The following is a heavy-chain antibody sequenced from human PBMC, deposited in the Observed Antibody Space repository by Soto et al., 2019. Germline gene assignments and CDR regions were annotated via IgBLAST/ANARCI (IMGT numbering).Heavy chain of an antibody. CDR3: ARDCGGDCYYYYGMDV. V-gene: IGHV3-11*06. J-gene: IGHJ6*02. D-gene: IGHD2-21*02. CDR1: GFTFSDYY. CDR2: ISSSSSYT. Sequence: GGSLRLSCAASGFTFSDYYMSWIRQAPGKGLEWVSYISSSSSYTNYADSVKGRFTISRDNAKNSLYLQMNSLRAEDTAVYYCARDCGGDCYYYYGMDVWGQGTPVTVYS.